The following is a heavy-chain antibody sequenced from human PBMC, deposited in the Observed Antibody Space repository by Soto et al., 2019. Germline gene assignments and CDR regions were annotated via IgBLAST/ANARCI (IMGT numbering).Heavy chain of an antibody. CDR2: EYTDGRG. V-gene: IGHV4-30-4*01. CDR3: ARAEDTMVPGGISSNWSDP. Sequence: QVQLQESGPGLVKPSQTLSLTCNVSGGSVSSGDYSWSWLGQSPGNGLEWIGFEYTDGRGYYSPSLNILGTSSLDTTKTPFSLQLTSMTAADTTVYYGARAEDTMVPGGISSNWSDPWGQGTLVADSS. J-gene: IGHJ5*02. D-gene: IGHD3-10*01. CDR1: GGSVSSGDYS.